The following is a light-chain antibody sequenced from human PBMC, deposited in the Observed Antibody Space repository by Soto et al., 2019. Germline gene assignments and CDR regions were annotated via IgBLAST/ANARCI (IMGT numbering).Light chain of an antibody. J-gene: IGKJ4*01. Sequence: EIVLTQSPVTLSLSPGEGATLSCRASQSINNYLAWYQQKPGQPPRLLIYDASNRATAIPVRFSGSGSGTDFTLTISSLEPEDSAVYYCQYRGIWPPGATFGGGTKVEIK. CDR2: DAS. CDR3: QYRGIWPPGAT. CDR1: QSINNY. V-gene: IGKV3-11*01.